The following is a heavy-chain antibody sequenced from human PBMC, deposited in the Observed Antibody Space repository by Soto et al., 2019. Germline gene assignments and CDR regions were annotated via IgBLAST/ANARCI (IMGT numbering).Heavy chain of an antibody. D-gene: IGHD3-3*01. CDR1: GYTLTELS. V-gene: IGHV1-24*01. J-gene: IGHJ3*02. CDR3: ATGVTIFGVVPYAFDI. Sequence: QVQLVQSGAEVKKPGASVKVSCKVSGYTLTELSMHWVRQAPGKGLEWMGGFDPEDGETIYAQKFQGRVTMTEDTSTDTAYMELSSLRSEDTAVYYCATGVTIFGVVPYAFDIWGQGTMVTVSS. CDR2: FDPEDGET.